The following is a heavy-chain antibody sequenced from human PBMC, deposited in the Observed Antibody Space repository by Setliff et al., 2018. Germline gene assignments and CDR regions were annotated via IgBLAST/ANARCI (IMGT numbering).Heavy chain of an antibody. CDR2: SIPMYRTT. J-gene: IGHJ4*02. CDR3: ATGPDIGEFGGNYFNY. D-gene: IGHD2-15*01. Sequence: SVKVSCKASGYTFTNFGINWVRQAPGQGLEWMGGSIPMYRTTKYAQKFQGRVTITTDESTTTAYMELSSLRSEDTAVCYCATGPDIGEFGGNYFNYWGQGTLVTVSS. V-gene: IGHV1-69*05. CDR1: GYTFTNFG.